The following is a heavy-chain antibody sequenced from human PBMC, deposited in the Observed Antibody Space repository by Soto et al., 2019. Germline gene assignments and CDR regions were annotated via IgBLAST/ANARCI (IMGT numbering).Heavy chain of an antibody. J-gene: IGHJ3*01. D-gene: IGHD3-22*01. Sequence: GGSLRLSCAASGFTFSSYSMNWVRQAPGKGLEWVSSISSSSSYIYYADSVKGRFTISRDNAKNSLYLQMNSLRAEDTAVYYCARGQNYYDSSGYHDAFDFWGQGTXVTVSS. CDR2: ISSSSSYI. CDR1: GFTFSSYS. V-gene: IGHV3-21*01. CDR3: ARGQNYYDSSGYHDAFDF.